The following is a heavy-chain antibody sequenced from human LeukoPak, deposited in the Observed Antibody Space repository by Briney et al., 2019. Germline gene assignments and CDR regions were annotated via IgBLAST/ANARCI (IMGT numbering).Heavy chain of an antibody. V-gene: IGHV3-20*04. CDR3: ARDSPYYYDLDY. Sequence: GGSLRLSCAASGFTFSNYEMNWVRQAPGKGLEWVSGINWNGGSTGYADSVKGRFTISRDNAKNSLYLQMNSLRAEDTALYYCARDSPYYYDLDYWGQGTLVTVSS. CDR1: GFTFSNYE. CDR2: INWNGGST. J-gene: IGHJ4*02. D-gene: IGHD3-22*01.